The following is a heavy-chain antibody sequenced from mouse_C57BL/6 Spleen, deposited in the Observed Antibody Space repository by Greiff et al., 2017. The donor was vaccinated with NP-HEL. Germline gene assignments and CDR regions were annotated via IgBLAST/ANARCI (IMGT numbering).Heavy chain of an antibody. Sequence: QVQLQQPGAELVKPGASVKLSCKASGYTFTSYWMQWVKQRPGQGLEWIGEIDPSDSYTNYNQKFKGKATLTVDTSSSTAYMQLSSLTSEDSAVYYCARRSRAGGRYYGGYYFDYWGQGTTLTVSS. D-gene: IGHD1-1*01. CDR3: ARRSRAGGRYYGGYYFDY. V-gene: IGHV1-50*01. J-gene: IGHJ2*01. CDR1: GYTFTSYW. CDR2: IDPSDSYT.